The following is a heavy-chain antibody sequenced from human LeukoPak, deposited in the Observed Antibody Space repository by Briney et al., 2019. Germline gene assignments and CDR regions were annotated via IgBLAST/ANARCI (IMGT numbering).Heavy chain of an antibody. CDR1: EFTFSRYW. CDR3: ARDHNVADV. CDR2: LNQDGSVQ. J-gene: IGHJ3*01. V-gene: IGHV3-7*01. D-gene: IGHD2-8*01. Sequence: GGSLRLSCAASEFTFSRYWMTWVRQAPGKGLEWVANLNQDGSVQLYGDSVRGRFTISRDNAKNSVYIQMNSLRVEDTAMYYCARDHNVADVWGQGTMVTVS.